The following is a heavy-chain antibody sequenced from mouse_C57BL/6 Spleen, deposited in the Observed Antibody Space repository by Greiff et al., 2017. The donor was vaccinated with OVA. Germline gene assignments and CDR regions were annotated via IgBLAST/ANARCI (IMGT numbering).Heavy chain of an antibody. D-gene: IGHD1-1*01. CDR1: GYTFTSYW. Sequence: VQLQQPGAELVKPGASVTLSCKASGYTFTSYWMHWVKQRPGQGLEWIGMIHPNSGSTNYNEKFKSKATLTVDKSSSTAYMQLSSLTSEDSAVYYCARRDGSSYYFDDWGQGTTLTVSS. J-gene: IGHJ2*01. V-gene: IGHV1-64*01. CDR3: ARRDGSSYYFDD. CDR2: IHPNSGST.